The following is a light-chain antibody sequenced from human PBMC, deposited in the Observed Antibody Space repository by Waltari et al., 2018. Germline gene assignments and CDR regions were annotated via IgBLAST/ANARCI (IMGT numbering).Light chain of an antibody. CDR1: QSVSSN. J-gene: IGKJ1*01. Sequence: DILMTQSPATLSVSPGERATLSCRASQSVSSNLAWYQQKPGQAPRLLIYGASTRATGIPARFSGSGSGTEFTLTISRLQSEDFAVYYSQQYNNWPTFGQGTKVEIE. V-gene: IGKV3-15*01. CDR3: QQYNNWPT. CDR2: GAS.